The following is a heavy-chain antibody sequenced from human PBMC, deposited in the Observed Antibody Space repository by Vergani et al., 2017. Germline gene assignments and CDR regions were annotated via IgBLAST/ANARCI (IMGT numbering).Heavy chain of an antibody. CDR2: IYSTGST. V-gene: IGHV4-31*03. Sequence: QVQLQESGPGLVKPSQTLSLTCSVSGDSISSGVYYWTWIRQHPGKGLEGIGYIYSTGSTHHNPSLRRRITMTVDTSKTQFSLKLNSVTATSTAMDYCPRMASYDEGDAFHIGYFDAWGQGSLVTVSS. J-gene: IGHJ4*02. D-gene: IGHD3-22*01. CDR3: PRMASYDEGDAFHIGYFDA. CDR1: GDSISSGVYY.